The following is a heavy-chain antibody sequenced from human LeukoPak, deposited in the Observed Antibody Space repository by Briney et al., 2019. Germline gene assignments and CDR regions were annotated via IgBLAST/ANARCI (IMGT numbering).Heavy chain of an antibody. Sequence: GGSLRLSCAASGFTFSSYAMHWVRQAPGKGLEWVAVISYDGSNKYYADSVKGRFTISRDNSKNTLYLQMNSLRAEDTAVYYCARVPTGYWGQGTLVTVSS. CDR1: GFTFSSYA. V-gene: IGHV3-30*01. J-gene: IGHJ4*02. CDR3: ARVPTGY. D-gene: IGHD7-27*01. CDR2: ISYDGSNK.